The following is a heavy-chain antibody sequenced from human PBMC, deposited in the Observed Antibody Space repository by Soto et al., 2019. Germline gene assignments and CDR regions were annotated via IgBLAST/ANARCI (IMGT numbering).Heavy chain of an antibody. CDR3: ARGDGDRYGSGSWLDP. V-gene: IGHV3-74*01. D-gene: IGHD3-10*01. J-gene: IGHJ5*02. CDR2: INNDGIST. CDR1: GFSFSSYW. Sequence: EVQLVESGGGLVQPGGSLRLSCAVSGFSFSSYWMHWVRQAPGKGLVWVSRINNDGISTNYADSVKGRFTISRDNVKNALYLQLHGLRAEDKAVYYCARGDGDRYGSGSWLDPWCQGTLVTVSS.